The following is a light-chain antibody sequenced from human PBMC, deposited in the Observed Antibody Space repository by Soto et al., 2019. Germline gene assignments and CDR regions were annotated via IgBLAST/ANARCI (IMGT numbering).Light chain of an antibody. CDR1: TSNIGSNY. J-gene: IGLJ1*01. V-gene: IGLV2-14*01. CDR2: EVS. CDR3: SSYTSSSTLYV. Sequence: QSVLTQPPSASGTPGQGVTISCSGSTSNIGSNYVYWYQQLPGKAPKLMIYEVSNRPSGVSNRFSGSKSGNTASLTISGLQAEDEADYYCSSYTSSSTLYVFGTGTKVTVL.